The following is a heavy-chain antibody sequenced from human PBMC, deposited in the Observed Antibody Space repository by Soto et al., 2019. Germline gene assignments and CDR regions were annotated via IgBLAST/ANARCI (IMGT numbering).Heavy chain of an antibody. V-gene: IGHV6-1*01. CDR2: TYYRSKWYN. D-gene: IGHD3-22*01. CDR3: ARGTVGYSSGYTSFDY. CDR1: GDSVSSNSAA. J-gene: IGHJ4*02. Sequence: SQTLSLTFAISGDSVSSNSAAWNWIRQSPSRGLEWLGRTYYRSKWYNDYAVSVKSRITINPDTSKNQFSLQLNSVTPEDTAVYYCARGTVGYSSGYTSFDYWGQGTLVTVSS.